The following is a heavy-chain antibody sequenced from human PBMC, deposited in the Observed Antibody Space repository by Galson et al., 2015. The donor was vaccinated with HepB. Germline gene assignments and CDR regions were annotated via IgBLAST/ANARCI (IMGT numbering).Heavy chain of an antibody. J-gene: IGHJ6*02. CDR2: ISAYNGNT. Sequence: SVKVSCKASGYTFTSYGISWVRQAPGQGLEWMGWISAYNGNTNYAQKLQGRVTMTTDTSTSTAYMELRSLRSDDTAVYYCARENRAYNYYGMDVWGQGTTVTVSS. V-gene: IGHV1-18*04. CDR3: ARENRAYNYYGMDV. D-gene: IGHD1-14*01. CDR1: GYTFTSYG.